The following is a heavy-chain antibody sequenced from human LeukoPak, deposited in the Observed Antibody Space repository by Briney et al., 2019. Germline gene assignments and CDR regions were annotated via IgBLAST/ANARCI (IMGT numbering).Heavy chain of an antibody. CDR1: GGSISSYY. V-gene: IGHV4-59*01. Sequence: SETLSLTCTVSGGSISSYYWSWIRQPPGKGLEWIGYIYYSGSTSYNPSLKSRVTISVDTSKDQFSLKLSSVTAADTAVYYCARAVAVYSFDYWGQGTLVTVSS. CDR3: ARAVAVYSFDY. D-gene: IGHD6-19*01. J-gene: IGHJ4*02. CDR2: IYYSGST.